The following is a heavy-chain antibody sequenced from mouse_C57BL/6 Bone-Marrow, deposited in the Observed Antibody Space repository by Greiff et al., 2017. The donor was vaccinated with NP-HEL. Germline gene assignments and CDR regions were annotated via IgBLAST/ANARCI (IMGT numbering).Heavy chain of an antibody. Sequence: DVMLVESGGGLVKPGGSLKLSCAASGFTFSSYAMSWVRQTPEKRLEWVATISDGGSYTYYPDNVKDRFTISRDNAKNNLYLQMSHLKSEDTAMYYCARGYGSSWFAYWGQGTLVTVSA. CDR1: GFTFSSYA. J-gene: IGHJ3*01. V-gene: IGHV5-4*03. D-gene: IGHD1-1*01. CDR2: ISDGGSYT. CDR3: ARGYGSSWFAY.